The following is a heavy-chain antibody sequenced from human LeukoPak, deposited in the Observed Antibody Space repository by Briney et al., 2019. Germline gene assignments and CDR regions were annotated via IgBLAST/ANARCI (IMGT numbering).Heavy chain of an antibody. D-gene: IGHD3-10*01. CDR1: GYTFTGYY. Sequence: ASVKVTCKASGYTFTGYYMHWVRQAPGQGLEWMGWINPNSGGTNYAQKFQGRVTMTRDTSISTAYMELSRLTSDDTAVYYCARTITMVRGVIIKPFDYWGQGTLVTVSS. CDR3: ARTITMVRGVIIKPFDY. J-gene: IGHJ4*02. V-gene: IGHV1-2*02. CDR2: INPNSGGT.